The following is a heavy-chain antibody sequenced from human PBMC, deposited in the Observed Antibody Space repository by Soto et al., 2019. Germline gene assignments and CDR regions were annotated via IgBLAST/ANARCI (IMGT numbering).Heavy chain of an antibody. Sequence: EVQLVESGGGLVQPGGSLRLSCAASGFTFSSYWMQWVRQAPGKGLVWVSRINSDESTTNYADSVKGRFTISRDNAKNTLYLQMNSLRAEDTAVYYCARGPGSGLDYWGQGTLVTDSS. V-gene: IGHV3-74*01. CDR3: ARGPGSGLDY. J-gene: IGHJ4*02. CDR2: INSDESTT. CDR1: GFTFSSYW. D-gene: IGHD3-10*01.